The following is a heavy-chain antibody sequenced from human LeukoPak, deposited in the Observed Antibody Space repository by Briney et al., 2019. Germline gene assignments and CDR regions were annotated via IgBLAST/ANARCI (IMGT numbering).Heavy chain of an antibody. V-gene: IGHV1-69*01. CDR1: GGTFSSYA. CDR3: ATPPEYYYAPPSAFDI. CDR2: IIPICGTA. D-gene: IGHD3-10*01. Sequence: SVKVSCQASGGTFSSYAISWVRQAPGQGLEWMGGIIPICGTANYAQKFQGRVTITADESTSTAYMELSSLRSEDTAVYYCATPPEYYYAPPSAFDIWGQGTMVTVSS. J-gene: IGHJ3*02.